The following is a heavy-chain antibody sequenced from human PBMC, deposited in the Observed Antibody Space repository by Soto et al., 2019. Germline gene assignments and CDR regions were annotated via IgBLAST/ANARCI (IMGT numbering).Heavy chain of an antibody. CDR3: ARSLSTISASPDY. Sequence: ASVKVSCKASGYTFTGYFMHWVRQAPGQGLEWMGWINPNTGGANYAQKFQDRVTMTRDTSTNTAYMEMNRLRSDDTAVYYCARSLSTISASPDYWGQGTLVTVSS. V-gene: IGHV1-2*02. CDR1: GYTFTGYF. CDR2: INPNTGGA. D-gene: IGHD6-6*01. J-gene: IGHJ4*02.